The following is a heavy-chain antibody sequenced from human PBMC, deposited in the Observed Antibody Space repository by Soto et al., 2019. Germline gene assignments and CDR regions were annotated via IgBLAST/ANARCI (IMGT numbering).Heavy chain of an antibody. Sequence: EVQLVESGGGLVQPGGSLRLSCAASGFTFSSYWMHWVRQAPGKGLVWVSRINSDGSSTSYADSVKGRFTISRDNAKNTRYLQMNSLRAEDTAVYYCARDFTLLNEDGMDVWGQGTTVTVSS. CDR2: INSDGSST. CDR3: ARDFTLLNEDGMDV. J-gene: IGHJ6*02. D-gene: IGHD1-1*01. V-gene: IGHV3-74*01. CDR1: GFTFSSYW.